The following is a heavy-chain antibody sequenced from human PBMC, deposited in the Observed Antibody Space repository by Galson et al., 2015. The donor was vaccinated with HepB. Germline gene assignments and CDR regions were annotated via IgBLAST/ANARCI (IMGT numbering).Heavy chain of an antibody. CDR2: IWYDGSNK. V-gene: IGHV3-33*01. J-gene: IGHJ5*02. CDR3: ARDRGIVVVVAATGGWFDP. CDR1: GFTFSSYG. Sequence: SLRLSCAASGFTFSSYGMHWVRQAPGKGLEWVAVIWYDGSNKYYADSVKGRFTISRDNSKNTLYLQMNSLRAEDTAVYYCARDRGIVVVVAATGGWFDPWGQGTLVTVSS. D-gene: IGHD2-15*01.